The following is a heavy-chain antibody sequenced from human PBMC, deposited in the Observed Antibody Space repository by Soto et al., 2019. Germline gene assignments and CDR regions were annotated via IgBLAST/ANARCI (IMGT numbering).Heavy chain of an antibody. CDR3: AKDRSRDCISTSCSYYYYYGMDV. J-gene: IGHJ6*02. CDR1: GFTFSSYG. CDR2: ISYDGSNK. V-gene: IGHV3-30*18. D-gene: IGHD2-2*01. Sequence: PGGSLRLSCAASGFTFSSYGMHWVRQAPGKGLEWVAVISYDGSNKYYADSVKGRFTISRDNSKNTLYLQMNSLRAEDTAVYYCAKDRSRDCISTSCSYYYYYGMDVWGQGTTVTVSS.